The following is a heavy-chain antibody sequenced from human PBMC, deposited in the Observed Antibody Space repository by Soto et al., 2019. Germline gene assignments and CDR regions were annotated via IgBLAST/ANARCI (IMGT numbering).Heavy chain of an antibody. CDR2: IIPIFGTA. CDR1: GGTFSSYA. J-gene: IGHJ6*02. V-gene: IGHV1-69*13. D-gene: IGHD2-2*02. CDR3: ARGGPDIVVVPAAIDVSYYYGMDV. Sequence: GASVKVSCKASGGTFSSYAISWVRQAPGQGLEWMGGIIPIFGTANYAQKFQGRVTITADEPTSTAYMELSSLRSEDTAVYYCARGGPDIVVVPAAIDVSYYYGMDVWGQGTTVTVSS.